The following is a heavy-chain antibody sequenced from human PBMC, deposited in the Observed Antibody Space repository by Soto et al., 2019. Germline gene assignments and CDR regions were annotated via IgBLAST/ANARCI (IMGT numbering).Heavy chain of an antibody. V-gene: IGHV3-23*01. CDR1: GFTFSSYA. CDR3: AKDHLYYYGSGTTQDHHY. CDR2: ISGSGGST. J-gene: IGHJ4*02. Sequence: EVQLLESGGGLVQPGGSLRLSCAASGFTFSSYAMSWVRQAPGKGLEWVSAISGSGGSTYYADSVKGRFTISRDNSKNTLYLQMNSLRAEDTAVYYCAKDHLYYYGSGTTQDHHYWGQGTLVSVSS. D-gene: IGHD3-10*01.